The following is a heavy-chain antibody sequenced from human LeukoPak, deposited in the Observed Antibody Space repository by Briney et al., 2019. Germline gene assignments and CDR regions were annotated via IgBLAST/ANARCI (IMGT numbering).Heavy chain of an antibody. Sequence: GGSLRLSCAASGVTFSSYAMSWVRQAPGKGLEWVSGISGNGDNTYYADSVKGRLTISRDNSKNTLYLQIHSLRAEDTAKYYCGTTIFPYWGQGTLVTVSS. CDR2: ISGNGDNT. D-gene: IGHD3-3*01. CDR3: GTTIFPY. CDR1: GVTFSSYA. V-gene: IGHV3-23*01. J-gene: IGHJ4*02.